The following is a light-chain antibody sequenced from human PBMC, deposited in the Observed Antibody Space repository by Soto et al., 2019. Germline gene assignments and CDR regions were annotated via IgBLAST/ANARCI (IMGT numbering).Light chain of an antibody. J-gene: IGKJ1*01. V-gene: IGKV3-11*01. CDR1: QSVCSY. CDR3: QQRSNWPWT. CDR2: DAS. Sequence: EIVLTQSPSTPSSYPEERATLSCRASQSVCSYLAGYQQKPGQAPWRLTYDASNRATGIPARFSGSGSGTDFTLTITSLEPEDFAVYYCQQRSNWPWTFGQGTKVDIK.